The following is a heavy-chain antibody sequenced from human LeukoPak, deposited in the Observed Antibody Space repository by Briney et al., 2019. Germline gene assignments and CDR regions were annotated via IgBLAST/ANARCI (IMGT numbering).Heavy chain of an antibody. V-gene: IGHV1-69*13. CDR2: LIPIYGSA. J-gene: IGHJ3*02. CDR1: GGSFTFSSHA. D-gene: IGHD3-22*01. Sequence: ASVKVSCKASGGSFTFSSHAISWVRQAPGQGLEWMGGLIPIYGSANYAQKFQGRVTITSDEATRTVYMELSSLRPEDSAVYYCAGFFYDNSGDAFDIWGQGTMVTVSS. CDR3: AGFFYDNSGDAFDI.